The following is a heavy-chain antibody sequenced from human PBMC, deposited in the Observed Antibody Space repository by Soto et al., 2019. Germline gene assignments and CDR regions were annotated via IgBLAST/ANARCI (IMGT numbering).Heavy chain of an antibody. D-gene: IGHD1-26*01. CDR3: ARGRVGSDWYFDL. CDR2: ISSSGSPI. CDR1: GFTFSDYY. V-gene: IGHV3-11*01. Sequence: QVQLVESGGGLVKPGGSLRLSCAASGFTFSDYYMNWMRQAPGKGLEWVSYISSSGSPIYYADSVKGRFTISRDNAENSLYLQMNSLTGEDTAVYYCARGRVGSDWYFDLWGRGTLVTVSS. J-gene: IGHJ2*01.